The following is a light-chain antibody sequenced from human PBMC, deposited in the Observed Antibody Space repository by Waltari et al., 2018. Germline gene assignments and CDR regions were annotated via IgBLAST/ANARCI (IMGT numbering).Light chain of an antibody. CDR1: QSVSSSY. Sequence: EIVLTQSPGTLSLSPGERATLSCRASQSVSSSYLAWYQQKPGQAPRLLIYGASSRATGIPDRFIGSGSVTDFTLTISRLEPEDFAVYYCQQYGSSPLTFGQGTKVEIK. CDR3: QQYGSSPLT. J-gene: IGKJ1*01. CDR2: GAS. V-gene: IGKV3-20*01.